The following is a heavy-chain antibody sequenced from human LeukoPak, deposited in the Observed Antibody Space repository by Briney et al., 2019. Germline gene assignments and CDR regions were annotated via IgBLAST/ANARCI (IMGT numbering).Heavy chain of an antibody. CDR2: MNTDGSTT. Sequence: PGGSLRLSCAASGFTFSSYEMNWVRQAPGKGLEWVSRMNTDGSTTGYADSVKGRFTISRDNAKNTLYLQMNSLRAEDTAVYYCARDLYSSGDAWGQGTLVTVSS. D-gene: IGHD6-25*01. CDR3: ARDLYSSGDA. CDR1: GFTFSSYE. J-gene: IGHJ5*02. V-gene: IGHV3-74*01.